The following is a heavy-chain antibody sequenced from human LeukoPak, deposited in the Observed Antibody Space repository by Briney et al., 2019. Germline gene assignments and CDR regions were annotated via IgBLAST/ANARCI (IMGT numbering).Heavy chain of an antibody. CDR1: LYTFTTYY. CDR3: ARDRSHLGYCSGGSCYDPTGRVHFYN. D-gene: IGHD2-15*01. J-gene: IGHJ4*02. V-gene: IGHV1-2*02. CDR2: INPESGGT. Sequence: AGVWVSRVHSLYTFTTYYIHWVRPAPGRGGEWVGWINPESGGTDYAQKLQGTVTMTRDTSTSTAYMEMSRLRSDDTAVYYCARDRSHLGYCSGGSCYDPTGRVHFYNWGQGTLVTVSS.